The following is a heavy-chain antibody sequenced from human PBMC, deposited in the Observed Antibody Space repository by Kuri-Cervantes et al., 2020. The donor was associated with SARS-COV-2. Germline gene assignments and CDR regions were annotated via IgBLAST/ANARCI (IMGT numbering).Heavy chain of an antibody. V-gene: IGHV3-23*01. CDR3: AKEGPGDVVIVTH. Sequence: GESLKISCVAPGFTFRNYAMSWVRQGPGRRLEWVSAIDTSSGTYYADSVRGRFTVSRDNSKNALFLQMNSLRVEDTAVYFCAKEGPGDVVIVTHWGQGTLVTVSS. J-gene: IGHJ4*02. CDR2: IDTSSGT. CDR1: GFTFRNYA. D-gene: IGHD2-21*01.